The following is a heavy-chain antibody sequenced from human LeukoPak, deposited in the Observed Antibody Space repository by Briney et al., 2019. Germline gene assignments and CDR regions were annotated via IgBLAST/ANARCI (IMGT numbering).Heavy chain of an antibody. V-gene: IGHV1-69*05. CDR3: ARRGDSSGYYYIGSAFDI. J-gene: IGHJ3*02. CDR1: GGTFSSYA. CDR2: IIPIFGTA. Sequence: GASVKVSCKASGGTFSSYAISWVRQAPGQGLEWMGRIIPIFGTANYAQKLQGRVTITTDESTSTAYMELSSLRSEDTAVYYCARRGDSSGYYYIGSAFDIWGQGTMVTVSS. D-gene: IGHD3-22*01.